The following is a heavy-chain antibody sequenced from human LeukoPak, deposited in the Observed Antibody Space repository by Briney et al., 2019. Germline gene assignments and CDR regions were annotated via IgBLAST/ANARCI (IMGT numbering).Heavy chain of an antibody. V-gene: IGHV4-34*01. J-gene: IGHJ4*02. CDR1: GGSFSGYY. CDR2: INHSGST. Sequence: PSETLSLTCAVYGGSFSGYYWSWIRQPPGKGLEWIGEINHSGSTNYNPSLKSRVTISVDTSKNQFSLKLSSVTAADTAVYYCARARGQPPPAYYFDYWGQGTLVTVSS. D-gene: IGHD1-1*01. CDR3: ARARGQPPPAYYFDY.